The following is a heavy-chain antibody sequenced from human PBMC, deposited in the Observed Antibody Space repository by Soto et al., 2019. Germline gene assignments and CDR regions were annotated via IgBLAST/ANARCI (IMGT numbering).Heavy chain of an antibody. CDR2: IKQDGSEK. J-gene: IGHJ6*03. Sequence: EVQLVESGGGLVQPGGPLRLSCSASGFTFSNYWMSWVRQAPGKGLEWVANIKQDGSEKDYVDSVKGRFTISRDNAENSLSLQMNSLRAEDTAVYYCAREVSGYGDYMDVWGKGTTVTVSS. V-gene: IGHV3-7*01. CDR1: GFTFSNYW. CDR3: AREVSGYGDYMDV. D-gene: IGHD6-25*01.